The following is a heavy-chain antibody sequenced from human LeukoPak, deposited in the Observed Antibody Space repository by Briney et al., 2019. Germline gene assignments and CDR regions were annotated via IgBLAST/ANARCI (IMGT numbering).Heavy chain of an antibody. J-gene: IGHJ6*02. Sequence: SETLSLTCTVSGGSISSYYWSWIRQPPGKGLEWIGYIYYSGSTNYNPSLKSRVTISVDTSKNQFSLKLSSVTAADTAVYYCARLLSSWYGDYYYYYGMDVCGQGTTVTVSS. CDR2: IYYSGST. CDR1: GGSISSYY. CDR3: ARLLSSWYGDYYYYYGMDV. V-gene: IGHV4-59*08. D-gene: IGHD6-13*01.